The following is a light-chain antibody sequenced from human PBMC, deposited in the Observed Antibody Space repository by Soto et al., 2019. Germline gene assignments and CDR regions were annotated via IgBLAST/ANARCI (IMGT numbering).Light chain of an antibody. Sequence: QSALTQPASVSGSPGQSITISCAGATSDIGTYNYVSWYQQHPGKAPRLIIYDVSDRPSGVSNRFSGSKSGNMASLTISGLQSEDEADYYCTSYGITNTFLFGGGTKLTVL. V-gene: IGLV2-14*03. CDR3: TSYGITNTFL. J-gene: IGLJ2*01. CDR1: TSDIGTYNY. CDR2: DVS.